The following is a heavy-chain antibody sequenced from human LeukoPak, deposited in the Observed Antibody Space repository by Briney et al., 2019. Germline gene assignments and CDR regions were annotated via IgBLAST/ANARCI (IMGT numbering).Heavy chain of an antibody. D-gene: IGHD3-10*01. CDR2: IYYSGST. CDR3: ARVIYGSGSHYYYYMDV. CDR1: GGSISSSSYS. V-gene: IGHV4-39*07. Sequence: PSETLSLTCTVSGGSISSSSYSWGWIRQPPGKGLEWIGSIYYSGSTYYNPSLKSRVTISVDTSKNQFSLKLSSVTAADTAVYYCARVIYGSGSHYYYYMDVWGKGTTVTVSS. J-gene: IGHJ6*03.